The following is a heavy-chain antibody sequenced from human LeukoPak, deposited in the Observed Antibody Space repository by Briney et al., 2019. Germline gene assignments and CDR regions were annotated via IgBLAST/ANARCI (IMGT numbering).Heavy chain of an antibody. Sequence: GGSLRLSCAASEFSVGSNYMTWVRQAPGKGLEWVSLIYSGGSTYYADSVKGRFTISRDNSKNTLYLQMNSLRAEDTAAYYCAKDLGYDYVRGEGNFYDYWGQGTLVTVSS. J-gene: IGHJ4*02. CDR2: IYSGGST. D-gene: IGHD3-16*01. V-gene: IGHV3-66*01. CDR1: EFSVGSNY. CDR3: AKDLGYDYVRGEGNFYDY.